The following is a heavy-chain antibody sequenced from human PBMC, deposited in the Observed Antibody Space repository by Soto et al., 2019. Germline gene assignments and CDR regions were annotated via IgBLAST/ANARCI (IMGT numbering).Heavy chain of an antibody. D-gene: IGHD1-26*01. Sequence: SETQSLTCTVSGGYIISGDYYWSWIRQAPGKGLEWIGHIYYRGSTNYNPSLRSRSTISVDASKSQFSLKLNSVTTADTAVYYCARDGREASGMDVWGQGTKVTVS. V-gene: IGHV4-61*08. CDR3: ARDGREASGMDV. CDR1: GGYIISGDYY. J-gene: IGHJ6*02. CDR2: IYYRGST.